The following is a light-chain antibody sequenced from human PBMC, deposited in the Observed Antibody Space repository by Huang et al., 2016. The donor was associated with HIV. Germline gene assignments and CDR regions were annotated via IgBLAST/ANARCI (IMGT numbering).Light chain of an antibody. J-gene: IGKJ4*01. CDR1: QGISNS. CDR2: AAP. Sequence: DIQMTQSPSSLSTSVGDRVTITGRASQGISNSLAWYQQKPGRAPTLLLYAAPRLGSGVPSRFSGRGSGTDYTLTISRLQPEDFATYYCQQYFSSPPLTFGGGTKVEIK. CDR3: QQYFSSPPLT. V-gene: IGKV1-NL1*01.